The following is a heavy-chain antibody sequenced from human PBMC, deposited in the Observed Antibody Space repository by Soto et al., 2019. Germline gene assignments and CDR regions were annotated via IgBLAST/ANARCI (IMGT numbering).Heavy chain of an antibody. Sequence: EVQLLESGGGLVQPGGSLRLSCAAAGFTFSSYAMSRVRQAPGKGLEWVSAISGSGGSTYYADSVKGRFTISRDNSKNTLYLQMNSLRAEDTAVYYCAKENGYSSSWFEFDYWGQGTLVTVSS. D-gene: IGHD6-13*01. J-gene: IGHJ4*02. V-gene: IGHV3-23*01. CDR1: GFTFSSYA. CDR3: AKENGYSSSWFEFDY. CDR2: ISGSGGST.